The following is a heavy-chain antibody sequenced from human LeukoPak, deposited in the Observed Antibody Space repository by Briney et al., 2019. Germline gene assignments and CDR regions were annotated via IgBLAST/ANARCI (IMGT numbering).Heavy chain of an antibody. Sequence: KAGGSLRLSCAVSGFTFSDAWMNWVRQAPGKGLEWVGHIKSNTDGGTTDYAAPVKGRFTISRDDSKNTLYLQMNSLKTEDTAVYYCTTVAHSGVVISYYYYYMDVWGKGTTVTVSS. J-gene: IGHJ6*03. CDR1: GFTFSDAW. CDR2: IKSNTDGGTT. CDR3: TTVAHSGVVISYYYYYMDV. V-gene: IGHV3-15*01. D-gene: IGHD3-3*01.